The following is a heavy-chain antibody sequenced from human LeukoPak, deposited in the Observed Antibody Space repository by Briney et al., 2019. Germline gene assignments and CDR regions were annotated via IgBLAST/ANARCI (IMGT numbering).Heavy chain of an antibody. D-gene: IGHD5-24*01. CDR2: IIPIFGTA. CDR1: GYTFTSYG. Sequence: SVKVSCKASGYTFTSYGISWVRQAPGQGLEWMGGIIPIFGTANYAQKFQGRVTITADKSTSTAYMELSSLRSEDTAVYYCARDMNGYNLNYFDYWGQGTLVTVSS. CDR3: ARDMNGYNLNYFDY. V-gene: IGHV1-69*06. J-gene: IGHJ4*02.